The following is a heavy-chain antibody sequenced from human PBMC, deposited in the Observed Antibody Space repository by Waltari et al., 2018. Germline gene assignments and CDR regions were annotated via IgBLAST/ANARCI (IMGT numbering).Heavy chain of an antibody. V-gene: IGHV4-59*01. CDR3: ARLGGDRFGSLRHCGPASCTTWIDP. Sequence: VLLEESGPGLVKPSETLSLTCTVSGGSISGFYWTWIRQPPGKGLEYIGYIFYTGNPNSNPALKSRVIISVDTSRNQFSLKMRSLTAADTAVYYCARLGGDRFGSLRHCGPASCTTWIDPWGRGTLVTVSS. D-gene: IGHD2-2*01. CDR1: GGSISGFY. CDR2: IFYTGNP. J-gene: IGHJ5*02.